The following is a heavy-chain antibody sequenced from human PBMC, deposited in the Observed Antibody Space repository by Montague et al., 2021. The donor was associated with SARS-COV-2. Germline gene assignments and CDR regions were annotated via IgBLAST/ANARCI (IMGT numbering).Heavy chain of an antibody. CDR1: GGSIRSGSYY. CDR2: IYSSGST. Sequence: TLSLTCTVSGGSIRSGSYYWSWIRQPAGKGLEWIGRIYSSGSTNYNPSLKSRVTMSVDTSKNQFSLKVSSVTAADTAVYYCARDYGDYSDDYGFDVWGQGTTVTVSS. D-gene: IGHD4-17*01. J-gene: IGHJ6*02. V-gene: IGHV4-61*02. CDR3: ARDYGDYSDDYGFDV.